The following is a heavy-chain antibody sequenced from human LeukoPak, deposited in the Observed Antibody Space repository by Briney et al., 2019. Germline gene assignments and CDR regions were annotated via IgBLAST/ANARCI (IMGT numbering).Heavy chain of an antibody. CDR3: ASHRRSHGSEY. V-gene: IGHV4-59*01. CDR1: GGSFEHYF. CDR2: VYYSGST. D-gene: IGHD3-10*01. J-gene: IGHJ4*02. Sequence: SETLSLTCTVSGGSFEHYFWSWIRQPPGKGLEWIGYVYYSGSTDYSPSLKSRLTISADTSKDQFSLKLSSVTAADTAVYYCASHRRSHGSEYWGQGTLVTVSS.